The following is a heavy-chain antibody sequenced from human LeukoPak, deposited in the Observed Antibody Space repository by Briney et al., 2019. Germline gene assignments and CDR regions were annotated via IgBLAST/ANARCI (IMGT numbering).Heavy chain of an antibody. CDR3: ARLSPDWSAI. CDR2: IYYSGNT. CDR1: SGSISGSINY. Sequence: PSETLSLVCSVSSGSISGSINYWGWIRQPPGKGLEWIGSIYYSGNTYYNPSLKSRVTISVDTSKNQFSLKLRSVTAADTAVYYCARLSPDWSAIRGQGTKVTVSS. J-gene: IGHJ3*02. V-gene: IGHV4-39*01. D-gene: IGHD3-3*01.